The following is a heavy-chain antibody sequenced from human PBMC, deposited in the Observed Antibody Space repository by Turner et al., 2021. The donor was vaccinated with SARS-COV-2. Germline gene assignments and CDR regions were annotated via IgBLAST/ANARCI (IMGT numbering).Heavy chain of an antibody. Sequence: EASGFTFSSYAMSWVRQAPGKGLEWVSVISGSGGTTFFSESRRRHTSYWRDWSSDVFSSDLGMYRHRSTGAVYYCARHQGSTSGYDPGMDVWGQGTAVIVSS. J-gene: IGHJ6*02. CDR3: CARHQGSTSGYDPGMDV. CDR1: GFTFSSYA. CDR2: ISGSGGTT. V-gene: IGHV3-23*01. D-gene: IGHD3-10*01.